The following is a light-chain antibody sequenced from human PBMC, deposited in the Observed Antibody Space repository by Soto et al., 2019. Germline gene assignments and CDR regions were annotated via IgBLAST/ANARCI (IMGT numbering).Light chain of an antibody. Sequence: EIVLTQSPATLSLSPGERATLSCRASQSVSSYLLWYQQKPGQPPRLLIYDASNRATGIPSRFSGSGSETDFTLTISSLEPEDFAVYYCQHRMNWPLTFGQGTRLEIK. CDR2: DAS. V-gene: IGKV3-11*01. CDR3: QHRMNWPLT. CDR1: QSVSSY. J-gene: IGKJ5*01.